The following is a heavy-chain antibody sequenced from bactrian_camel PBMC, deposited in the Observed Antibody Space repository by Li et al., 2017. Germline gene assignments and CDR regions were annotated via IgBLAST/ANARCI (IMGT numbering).Heavy chain of an antibody. CDR3: AAVWCGGWSIRGAY. J-gene: IGHJ4*01. D-gene: IGHD7*01. CDR2: IWPAGST. V-gene: IGHV3S6*01. CDR1: GFTFSTW. Sequence: HVQLVESGGGLVQPGGSLRLSCAASGFTFSTWMHWVRQAPGKEREGVAGIWPAGSTYYADSVKGRFTISQNNDKNIVFLQMNSLKPDDTAMYYCAAVWCGGWSIRGAYRGQGTQVTVS.